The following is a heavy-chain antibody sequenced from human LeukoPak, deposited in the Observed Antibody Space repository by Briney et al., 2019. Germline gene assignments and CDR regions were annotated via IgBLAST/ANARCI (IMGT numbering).Heavy chain of an antibody. CDR3: AKDSSSGWYLYYYYGMDV. CDR2: ISGDGDST. V-gene: IGHV3-43*02. J-gene: IGHJ6*02. D-gene: IGHD6-19*01. CDR1: GFTFDDYA. Sequence: GGSLRLSCAASGFTFDDYAMHWVRQAPGKGLEWVSLISGDGDSTYYADSVKGRFTISRDNSKNSLYLQMNSLRTEDTALYYCAKDSSSGWYLYYYYGMDVWGQGTTVTVSS.